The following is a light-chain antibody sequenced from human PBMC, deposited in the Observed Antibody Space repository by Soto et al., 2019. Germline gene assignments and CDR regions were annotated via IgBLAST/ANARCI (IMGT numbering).Light chain of an antibody. Sequence: EIVLTQSPGTLSLSPGERATLSCRASQSVSSSYLAWYQQKPGQDPRPLIYGASSRAIGIPDRFSGSGSGTDFTLTISRLELDDFAVYYCQQYGSSPWTFGQGTKVEIK. CDR2: GAS. V-gene: IGKV3-20*01. CDR3: QQYGSSPWT. J-gene: IGKJ1*01. CDR1: QSVSSSY.